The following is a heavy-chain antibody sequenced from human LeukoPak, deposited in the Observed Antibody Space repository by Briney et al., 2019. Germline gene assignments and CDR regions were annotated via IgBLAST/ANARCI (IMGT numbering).Heavy chain of an antibody. CDR1: GGSISSYY. J-gene: IGHJ4*02. V-gene: IGHV4-59*08. CDR2: IYYSGST. D-gene: IGHD7-27*01. CDR3: ARYLRTFWGIDY. Sequence: SETLSLTCTVSGGSISSYYWSWIRQPPGKGLEWIAYIYYSGSTNYNPSLKSRVTISVDTSKNQFSLELRSVTAADTALYYCARYLRTFWGIDYWGQGTLVTVSS.